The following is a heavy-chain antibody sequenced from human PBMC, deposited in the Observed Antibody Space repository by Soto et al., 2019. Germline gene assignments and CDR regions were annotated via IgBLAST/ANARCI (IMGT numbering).Heavy chain of an antibody. CDR3: ARARSVGITTWDYFDY. J-gene: IGHJ4*02. Sequence: SETLSLTCNVSGGSISNYYWNWIRQPPGKRLEWIGYISGSGSTKYNPSLMSRVTISADMSKNQVSLKVKSVAAADTAIYYCARARSVGITTWDYFDYWGQGNLVTVSS. CDR2: ISGSGST. D-gene: IGHD1-1*01. V-gene: IGHV4-59*01. CDR1: GGSISNYY.